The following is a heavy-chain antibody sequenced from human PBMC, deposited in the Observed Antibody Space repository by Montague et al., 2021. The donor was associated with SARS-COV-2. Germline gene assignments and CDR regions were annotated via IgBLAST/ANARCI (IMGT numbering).Heavy chain of an antibody. CDR1: GGSFSGYY. J-gene: IGHJ6*02. CDR2: INHSGST. Sequence: SETLSLTCAVYGGSFSGYYWTRIRQSPRKGLEWIGEINHSGSTNYNPSLKSRVTISVGTSKNQFSLKLSSVTAADTAVYFCACGEITTRGLIYYYGMDVWGQGTTVTVSS. D-gene: IGHD4-11*01. V-gene: IGHV4-34*01. CDR3: ACGEITTRGLIYYYGMDV.